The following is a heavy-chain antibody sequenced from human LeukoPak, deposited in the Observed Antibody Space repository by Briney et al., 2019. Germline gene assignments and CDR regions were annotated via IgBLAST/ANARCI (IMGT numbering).Heavy chain of an antibody. D-gene: IGHD5-24*01. V-gene: IGHV3-66*01. CDR2: IYSGGST. Sequence: PGGSLRLSCAASGFTFSSNYMRWVRQAPGRGVEWLSVIYSGGSTYYAASVKATFPISRDNSKTTLYLQMNSLRAEDTAVYYCASPYNQAAFDIWGQGTMVTVSS. CDR1: GFTFSSNY. CDR3: ASPYNQAAFDI. J-gene: IGHJ3*02.